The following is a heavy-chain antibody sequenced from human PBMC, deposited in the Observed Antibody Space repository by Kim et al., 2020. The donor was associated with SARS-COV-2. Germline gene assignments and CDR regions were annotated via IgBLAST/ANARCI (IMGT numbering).Heavy chain of an antibody. CDR3: TKESALFSDY. CDR1: GFTFSSYA. D-gene: IGHD3-3*01. Sequence: GGSLRLSCTASGFTFSSYAMSWVRQAPGMGLEWVSSISGSGSNKYYSDSLKGRLTISRDNSKNTLYLEMHSLKVEDTAFYYCTKESALFSDYWDQGTLVTVSA. CDR2: ISGSGSNK. V-gene: IGHV3-23*01. J-gene: IGHJ4*02.